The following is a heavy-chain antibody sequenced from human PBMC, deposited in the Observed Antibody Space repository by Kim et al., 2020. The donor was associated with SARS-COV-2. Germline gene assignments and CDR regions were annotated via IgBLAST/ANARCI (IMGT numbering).Heavy chain of an antibody. CDR3: ARTDGSPYFFDY. D-gene: IGHD6-25*01. Sequence: SVKVSCKASGGTFSNFAISWVRQAPGQGLEWMGRIIPTLNTPTYAHTLRGRVTITADTSASTAYMELSSLRSEDTAIYYCARTDGSPYFFDYWGQGTLV. CDR1: GGTFSNFA. V-gene: IGHV1-69*04. J-gene: IGHJ4*02. CDR2: IIPTLNTP.